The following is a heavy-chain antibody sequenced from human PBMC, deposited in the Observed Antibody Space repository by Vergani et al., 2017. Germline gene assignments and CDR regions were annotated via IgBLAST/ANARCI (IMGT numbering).Heavy chain of an antibody. D-gene: IGHD3-9*01. V-gene: IGHV4-4*02. Sequence: QLQLQESGPGLVKPSETLSLTCTVSGGSISSDNWWNWVRQAPGKGLEWIGYIYYSGSTNYNPSLNSRVTMSVDTSKNQFSLKLRSVTAADTAVYFCARVMYRDEASTGYRLEGMDIWGQGTTVTISS. J-gene: IGHJ6*02. CDR1: GGSISSDN. CDR3: ARVMYRDEASTGYRLEGMDI. CDR2: IYYSGST.